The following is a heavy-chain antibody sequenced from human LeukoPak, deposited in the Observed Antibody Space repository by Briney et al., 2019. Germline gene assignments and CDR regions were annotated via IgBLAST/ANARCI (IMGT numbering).Heavy chain of an antibody. Sequence: SETLSLTCTVSGDSISSSRHYWGWIRQTPGKGLEWIGSLYYSGSTNYNPSLKSRVTISVDTSKNQFSLKLSSVTAADTAVYYCARWASVRGAKESNWFDPWGQGTLVTVSS. CDR2: LYYSGST. V-gene: IGHV4-39*07. D-gene: IGHD3-10*01. CDR1: GDSISSSRHY. CDR3: ARWASVRGAKESNWFDP. J-gene: IGHJ5*02.